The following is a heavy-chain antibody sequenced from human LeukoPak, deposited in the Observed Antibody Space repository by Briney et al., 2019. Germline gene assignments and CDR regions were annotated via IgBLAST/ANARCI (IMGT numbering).Heavy chain of an antibody. J-gene: IGHJ4*02. Sequence: SETLSLTCTVSGGSISSYYWSWIRQPPGKGLEWIGYIYYSGSTNYNPSLKSRVTISVDTSKNQFSLKLSSVTAADTAVYYCARHLGGYSGSWYAYWGQGTLVTVSS. CDR2: IYYSGST. D-gene: IGHD6-13*01. CDR3: ARHLGGYSGSWYAY. CDR1: GGSISSYY. V-gene: IGHV4-59*08.